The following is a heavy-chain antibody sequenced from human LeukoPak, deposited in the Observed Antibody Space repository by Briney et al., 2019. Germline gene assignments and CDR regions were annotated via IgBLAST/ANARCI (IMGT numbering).Heavy chain of an antibody. Sequence: GGSLRLSCEASGFTFSSFGMHWVRQAPGKGLEWVAVIWFDGSDKYYVDSVKGRFTISRDNSKNTLYLQMKSLRAEDTAVYYCARRLPLGCSSTSCYDYWGQGTLVTVSS. CDR3: ARRLPLGCSSTSCYDY. CDR1: GFTFSSFG. D-gene: IGHD2-2*01. V-gene: IGHV3-33*01. J-gene: IGHJ4*02. CDR2: IWFDGSDK.